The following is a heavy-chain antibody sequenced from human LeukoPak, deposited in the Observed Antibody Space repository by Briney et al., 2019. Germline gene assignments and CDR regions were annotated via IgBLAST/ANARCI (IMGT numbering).Heavy chain of an antibody. CDR3: ARDAVLRNMAAAGYFDY. CDR2: ISYDGSNK. Sequence: GGSLRLSCAASGFTFSSYGMHWVRQAPGKGLEWVAVISYDGSNKYYADSVKGRFTISRDNAKNSLYLQMNSLRAEDTALYYCARDAVLRNMAAAGYFDYWGQGTLVTVSS. V-gene: IGHV3-30*03. J-gene: IGHJ4*02. D-gene: IGHD6-13*01. CDR1: GFTFSSYG.